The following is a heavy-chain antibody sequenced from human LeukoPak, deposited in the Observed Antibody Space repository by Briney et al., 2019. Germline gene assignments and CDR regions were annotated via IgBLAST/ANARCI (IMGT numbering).Heavy chain of an antibody. CDR1: GFTFGNSW. CDR2: INADGSTT. J-gene: IGHJ3*01. D-gene: IGHD2-2*01. Sequence: GGSLRLSCAASGFTFGNSWVHWVRHAPGKGLVWVSLINADGSTTRYADSVKGRFTISRDNARNTLSLEMNSLTIEDTAVYYCIVVVEPPDSDGFDVWGQGTMITVSS. V-gene: IGHV3-74*01. CDR3: IVVVEPPDSDGFDV.